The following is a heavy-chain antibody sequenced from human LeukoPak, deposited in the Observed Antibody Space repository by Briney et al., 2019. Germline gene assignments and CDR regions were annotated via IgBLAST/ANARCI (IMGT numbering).Heavy chain of an antibody. CDR3: ARAHYGDFYFDY. CDR1: GFTFSDYY. Sequence: GGSLRLSCAASGFTFSDYYMSWPRQAPGKGLEWVSYISSSGSTIYYADSVKGRFTISRNNAKNSLYLQMNSLRAEDTAVYYCARAHYGDFYFDYWGQGTLVTVSS. CDR2: ISSSGSTI. J-gene: IGHJ4*02. D-gene: IGHD4-17*01. V-gene: IGHV3-11*01.